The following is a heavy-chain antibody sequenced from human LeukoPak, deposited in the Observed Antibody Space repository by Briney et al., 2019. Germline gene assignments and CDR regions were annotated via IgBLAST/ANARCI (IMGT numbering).Heavy chain of an antibody. J-gene: IGHJ4*02. Sequence: PGGSLRLSCAASGFTFSRYWMNWVRQAPGKGLEWVANIKHDGSEKYCVDSVKGRFTISRDNAKTSLYLQMNSLRVEDTAVYYCARDMAPDDYWGQGILVTVSS. CDR2: IKHDGSEK. V-gene: IGHV3-7*01. CDR1: GFTFSRYW. CDR3: ARDMAPDDY. D-gene: IGHD3-10*01.